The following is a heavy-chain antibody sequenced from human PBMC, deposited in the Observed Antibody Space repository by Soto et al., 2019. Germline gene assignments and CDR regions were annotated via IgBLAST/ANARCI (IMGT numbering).Heavy chain of an antibody. V-gene: IGHV1-69*12. CDR3: ARARPDGDPFDY. CDR2: IIHIFGTA. Sequence: QVQLVQSGAEVKKPGSSVKVSCKASGGTFSSYAISWVRQAPGQGLEWMGGIIHIFGTATYAQKFQGRVTITADDATSTAYVELSSLRPEDTAVYYCARARPDGDPFDYWGQGTLGHVPS. J-gene: IGHJ4*02. CDR1: GGTFSSYA. D-gene: IGHD4-17*01.